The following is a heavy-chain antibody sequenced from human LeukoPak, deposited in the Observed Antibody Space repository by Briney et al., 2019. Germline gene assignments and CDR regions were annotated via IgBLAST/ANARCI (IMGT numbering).Heavy chain of an antibody. J-gene: IGHJ4*02. Sequence: PSETLSLTCTASGGSVSSASYYWSWIRQPPGKGLEWIGYISYRGSTNYNPSLKSRVTMSVDTSKNQFSLKLSSVTAADTAVYYCATLYCSSTTCYVDYWGQGTLVTVSS. CDR3: ATLYCSSTTCYVDY. D-gene: IGHD2-2*01. V-gene: IGHV4-61*01. CDR2: ISYRGST. CDR1: GGSVSSASYY.